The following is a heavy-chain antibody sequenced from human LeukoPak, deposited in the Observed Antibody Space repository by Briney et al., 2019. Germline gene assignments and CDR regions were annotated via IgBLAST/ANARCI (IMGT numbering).Heavy chain of an antibody. Sequence: SETLSLTCAVYGGSFSGYYWSWIRQPPGKGLEWIGEINHSGSTNYSPSLKSRVTISLDMSRNQFSLKLNSVTAADTAVYYCAKSNGYGLVDIWGQGTMVTVSS. CDR2: INHSGST. J-gene: IGHJ3*02. CDR1: GGSFSGYY. CDR3: AKSNGYGLVDI. V-gene: IGHV4-34*01. D-gene: IGHD3-10*01.